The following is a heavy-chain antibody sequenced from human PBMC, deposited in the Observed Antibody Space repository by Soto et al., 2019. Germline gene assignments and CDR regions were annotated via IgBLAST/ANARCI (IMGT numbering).Heavy chain of an antibody. V-gene: IGHV6-1*01. J-gene: IGHJ5*02. D-gene: IGHD3-10*01. CDR1: GDSVSSNSAA. CDR3: ARDVTNPVVSELLGGNWFDP. CDR2: TYYRSKWYN. Sequence: SQTLSLTCAISGDSVSSNSAAWNWIRQSPSRGLEWLGRTYYRSKWYNDYAVSVKSRITINLDTSKNQFSLQLNSVTPEDTAVYYCARDVTNPVVSELLGGNWFDPWGQGTLVTVSS.